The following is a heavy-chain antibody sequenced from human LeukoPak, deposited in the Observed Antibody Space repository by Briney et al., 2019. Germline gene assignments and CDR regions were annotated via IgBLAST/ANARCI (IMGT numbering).Heavy chain of an antibody. CDR3: ARETGTTSVDYYMDV. D-gene: IGHD1-7*01. V-gene: IGHV1-46*01. Sequence: GASLKASCKASGYPFTSYYMHWVRQAPGQGLEWRGIINPSGGSTSYAQKFQGRVTMTRDTSPSTVYMELSSLRSEDTAVYYCARETGTTSVDYYMDVWGKGTTVTVSS. J-gene: IGHJ6*03. CDR1: GYPFTSYY. CDR2: INPSGGST.